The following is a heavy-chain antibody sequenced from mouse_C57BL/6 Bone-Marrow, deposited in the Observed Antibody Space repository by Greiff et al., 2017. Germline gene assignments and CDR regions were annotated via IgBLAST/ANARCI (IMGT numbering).Heavy chain of an antibody. Sequence: EVKLVESGGDLVKPGGSLKLSCAASGFTFSSSGMSWVRQTPDKRLEWVATISSGGGYTYYPDNVKGRFTISRDNDKNTLDLQMSSLTSEYTAMYYCARRGRGYDNEYWGQGTSVTVSS. CDR3: ARRGRGYDNEY. D-gene: IGHD2-4*01. V-gene: IGHV5-6*02. CDR1: GFTFSSSG. CDR2: ISSGGGYT. J-gene: IGHJ4*01.